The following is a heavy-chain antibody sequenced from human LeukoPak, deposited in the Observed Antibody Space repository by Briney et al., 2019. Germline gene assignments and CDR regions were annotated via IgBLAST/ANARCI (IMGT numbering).Heavy chain of an antibody. CDR3: ARLLTGATPFDY. V-gene: IGHV1-18*01. D-gene: IGHD1-7*01. J-gene: IGHJ4*02. Sequence: ASVKVSCKASGYTFTSYGISWVRQAPGQGLEWMGWISAYNGNTNYAQKFQGRVTMTRDTSISTAYMELSRLRSDDTAVYYCARLLTGATPFDYWGQGTLVTVST. CDR1: GYTFTSYG. CDR2: ISAYNGNT.